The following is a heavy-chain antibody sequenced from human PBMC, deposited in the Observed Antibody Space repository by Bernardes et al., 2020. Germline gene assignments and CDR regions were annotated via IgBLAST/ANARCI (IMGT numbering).Heavy chain of an antibody. V-gene: IGHV4-34*01. CDR1: GGSFSGYY. J-gene: IGHJ5*02. CDR3: ARGRSVGVVIIGFDR. CDR2: INHSGST. Sequence: SETLSLTCAVYGGSFSGYYWSWIRQPPGKGLEWIGEINHSGSTNYNPSLKSRVTISVDTSKNQFSLKLRSVTAADTAVYYCARGRSVGVVIIGFDRWGQGTLVTVTS. D-gene: IGHD3-3*01.